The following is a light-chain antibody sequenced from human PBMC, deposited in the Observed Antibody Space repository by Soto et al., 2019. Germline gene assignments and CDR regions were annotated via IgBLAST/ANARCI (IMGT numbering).Light chain of an antibody. CDR1: GRAACRESE. V-gene: IGLV2-14*01. CDR3: QSYDSSLRGYV. Sequence: SALTQPASLSRPHGQSIKGGCSETGRAACRESEDASVEEFPCKTTELIIYEVTYRPSGVSHRFSASKSGNTASLTISGLQAGDEADYYCQSYDSSLRGYVFGTGTKVTVL. J-gene: IGLJ1*01. CDR2: EVT.